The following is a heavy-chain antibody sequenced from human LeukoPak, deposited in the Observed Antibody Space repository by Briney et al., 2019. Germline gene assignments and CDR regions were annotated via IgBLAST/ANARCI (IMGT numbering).Heavy chain of an antibody. CDR2: INPNSGGT. D-gene: IGHD1-26*01. V-gene: IGHV1-2*06. CDR3: ARHRGREDYYYGMDV. Sequence: ASVKVSCKASGYTFTGYYMHWVRQAPGQGLEWMGRINPNSGGTNYAQKFQGRVTMTRDTSISTAYMELSRPRSDDTAVYYCARHRGREDYYYGMDVWGQGTTVTVSS. J-gene: IGHJ6*02. CDR1: GYTFTGYY.